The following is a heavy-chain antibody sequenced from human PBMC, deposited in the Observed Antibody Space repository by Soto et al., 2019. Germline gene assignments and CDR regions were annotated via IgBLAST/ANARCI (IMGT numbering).Heavy chain of an antibody. CDR2: IYYSGST. CDR1: GDSISHYF. CDR3: ARRPCGGMDV. D-gene: IGHD1-26*01. V-gene: IGHV4-59*08. J-gene: IGHJ6*02. Sequence: QVQLQESGPGLVRPSETLSLTCTVSGDSISHYFWSWIRQPPGKGLECIGYIYYSGSTNYNPSLKSRVTISVDKSKNQFSLKLSSVTAADTAVYYCARRPCGGMDVWGQGTTVTVSS.